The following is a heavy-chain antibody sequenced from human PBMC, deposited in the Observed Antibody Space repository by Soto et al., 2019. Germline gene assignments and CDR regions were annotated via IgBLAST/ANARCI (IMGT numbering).Heavy chain of an antibody. V-gene: IGHV3-23*01. D-gene: IGHD6-13*01. CDR3: AQDLGSSWYHYNGFAP. CDR2: IGSGSP. CDR1: GFTFSGYA. J-gene: IGHJ5*02. Sequence: EVQLLESGGGLVQPGGSLRLSCAASGFTFSGYAMSWVRQAPGKGLEWVSAIGSGSPFYADSVKGRFTISRDNANSMLYLQINSLRADDTAVYFCAQDLGSSWYHYNGFAPGGQGTLVTVSS.